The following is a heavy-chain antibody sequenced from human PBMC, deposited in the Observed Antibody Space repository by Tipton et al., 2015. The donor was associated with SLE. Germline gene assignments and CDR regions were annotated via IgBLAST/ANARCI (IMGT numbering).Heavy chain of an antibody. V-gene: IGHV4-34*01. Sequence: LRLSCAVYGGSFRGYSWGWVRQAPGKGLEWIGEISHTGSPNYNPSLKSRVTISIDTSKNHFSLTLNSVIAADTAVYYCAREDSSSWFYTRFDPWGQGTLVTVSS. CDR3: AREDSSSWFYTRFDP. CDR2: ISHTGSP. D-gene: IGHD2-2*02. J-gene: IGHJ5*02. CDR1: GGSFRGYS.